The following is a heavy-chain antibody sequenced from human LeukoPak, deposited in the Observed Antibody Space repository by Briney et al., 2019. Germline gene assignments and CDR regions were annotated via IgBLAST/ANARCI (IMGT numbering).Heavy chain of an antibody. J-gene: IGHJ4*02. CDR3: AKDWAWYYYGSWSPTLFHY. V-gene: IGHV3-23*01. D-gene: IGHD3-10*01. CDR2: ISGSGGST. Sequence: GGSLRLSCAASGFTFSSYSMSWVRQAPGKGLEWVSAISGSGGSTYYADSVKGRFTISRDNSKNTLYLQMNSLRAEDTAVYYCAKDWAWYYYGSWSPTLFHYWGQGTLVTVSS. CDR1: GFTFSSYS.